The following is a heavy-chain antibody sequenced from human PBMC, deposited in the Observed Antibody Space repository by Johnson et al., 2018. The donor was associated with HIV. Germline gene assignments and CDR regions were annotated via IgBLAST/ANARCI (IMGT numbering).Heavy chain of an antibody. CDR2: ISGNGDTT. CDR3: ARSRYYDNSGSDAFDI. CDR1: GFTFSSYA. D-gene: IGHD3-22*01. J-gene: IGHJ3*02. V-gene: IGHV3-64*01. Sequence: VQLVESGGGVVRPGESLRLSCAASGFTFSSYAFHWVRQAPGKGLEYVSAISGNGDTTYYANSVKGRFTIYRDNPKNTLYLQMGSLRDEDMAVYYCARSRYYDNSGSDAFDIWGQGTMVSVSS.